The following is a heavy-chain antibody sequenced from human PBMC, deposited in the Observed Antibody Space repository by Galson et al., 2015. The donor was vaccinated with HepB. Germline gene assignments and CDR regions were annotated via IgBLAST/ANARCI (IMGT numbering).Heavy chain of an antibody. CDR3: ARAYLKMWLQNGVLVADARPFDV. J-gene: IGHJ3*01. V-gene: IGHV1-2*02. CDR2: INPNSGGT. D-gene: IGHD3-22*01. Sequence: SVKVSCKASGYILTDDYIHWVRQAPGQGLEWMGWINPNSGGTSYAPKFRGRVTVTRDTSSSTVSMEMNRLTSDDTALYYCARAYLKMWLQNGVLVADARPFDVWGQGTRVTVS. CDR1: GYILTDDY.